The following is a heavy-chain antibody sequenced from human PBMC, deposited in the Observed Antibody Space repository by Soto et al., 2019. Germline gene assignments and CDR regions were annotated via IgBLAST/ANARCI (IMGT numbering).Heavy chain of an antibody. CDR3: ASSSSPNFDY. J-gene: IGHJ4*02. V-gene: IGHV4-34*01. CDR1: GGSFSGYY. CDR2: INHSGST. Sequence: SETLSLTCAVYGGSFSGYYWSWIRQPPGKGLEWIGEINHSGSTNYNPSLKSRVTISVDTSKNQFSLKLSSVTAADTAVYYCASSSSPNFDYWGQGTLVTVSS. D-gene: IGHD6-6*01.